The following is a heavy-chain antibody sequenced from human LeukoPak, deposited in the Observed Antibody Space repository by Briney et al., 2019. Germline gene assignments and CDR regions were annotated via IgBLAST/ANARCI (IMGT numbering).Heavy chain of an antibody. D-gene: IGHD3-22*01. J-gene: IGHJ4*02. CDR3: ARAAYDSSGYLTL. CDR1: GFTFSSYG. V-gene: IGHV3-33*01. Sequence: PGTSLRLSCAASGFTFSSYGMHWVRQAPGKGLEWVAVIWYDGTNKYYADSVKGRFTISRDNSKNTLFLQMNILRAEDTAVYYCARAAYDSSGYLTLWGQGTLVAVSS. CDR2: IWYDGTNK.